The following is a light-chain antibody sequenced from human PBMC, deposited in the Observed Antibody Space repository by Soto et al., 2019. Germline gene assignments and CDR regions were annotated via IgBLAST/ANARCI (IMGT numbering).Light chain of an antibody. CDR3: QQYNSYSPT. CDR2: KAS. J-gene: IGKJ1*01. Sequence: DMQMTQSPSTLSASVGDRVTITCRASHSISVWLAWYQQKAGKAPNLLIYKASRLESGVPSRFSGSGSETEFTLTISGLQPGDSATYYCQQYNSYSPTFGQGTKVDIK. CDR1: HSISVW. V-gene: IGKV1-5*03.